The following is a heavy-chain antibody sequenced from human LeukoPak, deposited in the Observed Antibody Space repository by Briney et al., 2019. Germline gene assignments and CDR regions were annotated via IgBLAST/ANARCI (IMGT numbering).Heavy chain of an antibody. J-gene: IGHJ4*02. CDR3: ASRDTTMVYYFDY. D-gene: IGHD5-18*01. CDR1: GYSISSGYY. V-gene: IGHV4-38-2*02. CDR2: IYHSGST. Sequence: KPSETLSLTCTVSGYSISSGYYWGWIRQPPGKGLEWIGSIYHSGSTYYNPSLKSRVTISVDTSKNQFSLKLSSVTAADTAVYYCASRDTTMVYYFDYWGQGTLVTVSS.